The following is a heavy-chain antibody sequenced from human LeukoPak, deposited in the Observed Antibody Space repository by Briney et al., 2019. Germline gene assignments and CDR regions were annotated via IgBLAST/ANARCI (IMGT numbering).Heavy chain of an antibody. CDR1: GYSISSGYY. CDR2: IYHSGST. V-gene: IGHV4-38-2*02. CDR3: ARDAGRAYNWFDP. Sequence: SETLSLTCTVSGYSISSGYYWGWIRQPPGKGLEWIGSIYHSGSTYYNPSLKSQVTISVDTSKNQFSLKLSSVTAADTAVYYCARDAGRAYNWFDPWGQGTLVTVSS. J-gene: IGHJ5*02. D-gene: IGHD1-26*01.